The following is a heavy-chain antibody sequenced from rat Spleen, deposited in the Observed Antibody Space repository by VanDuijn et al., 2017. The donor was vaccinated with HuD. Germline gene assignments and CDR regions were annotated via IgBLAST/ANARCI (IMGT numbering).Heavy chain of an antibody. CDR2: IIFDGRYT. CDR1: GFTFSDYN. CDR3: ARHAYRYNSNCFAY. D-gene: IGHD1-5*01. V-gene: IGHV5-7*01. J-gene: IGHJ3*01. Sequence: EVQLVESGGDLVQPGRSLKLSCTASGFTFSDYNLSWVRQAPEKGLEWVAVIIFDGRYTYYRDSVKVRFTISKDNAKSTLHLKMDNPRSEDTATYYCARHAYRYNSNCFAYWGQGILVTVSS.